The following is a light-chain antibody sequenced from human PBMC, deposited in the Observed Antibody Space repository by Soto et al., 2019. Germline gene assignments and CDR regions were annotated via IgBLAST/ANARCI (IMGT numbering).Light chain of an antibody. Sequence: QSALTQPASVSGSPGQSITISCTGTSSDVGGYNYVSWYQQHPGKVPKLLIYEVNNRPSGVSDRFSGSKSGNTASLTISGLQAEDEAHYYYSSYTTSRTLVFGTGTKLTVL. CDR3: SSYTTSRTLV. V-gene: IGLV2-14*01. CDR2: EVN. J-gene: IGLJ1*01. CDR1: SSDVGGYNY.